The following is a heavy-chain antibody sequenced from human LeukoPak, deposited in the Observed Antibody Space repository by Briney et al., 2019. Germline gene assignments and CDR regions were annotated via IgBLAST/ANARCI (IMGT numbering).Heavy chain of an antibody. D-gene: IGHD4-11*01. Sequence: SETLSLTCSVSGGSISTNTHYWGWIRQPPGKGLEWIGTIYYTGRTYYNTFLKSRVTISVDTSKNQFSLRLNSVTAADTAVYYCAREEAATVTTAMFDPWGQGILVTVSS. V-gene: IGHV4-39*07. CDR1: GGSISTNTHY. CDR3: AREEAATVTTAMFDP. CDR2: IYYTGRT. J-gene: IGHJ5*02.